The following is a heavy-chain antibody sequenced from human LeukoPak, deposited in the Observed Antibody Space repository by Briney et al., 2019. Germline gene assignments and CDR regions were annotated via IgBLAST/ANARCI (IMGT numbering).Heavy chain of an antibody. J-gene: IGHJ4*02. Sequence: KASETLSLTCTVSGGSVSSGSYFWSWIRQPPGKGLEWIGDIDYSGSTNYYPSLKSRVTISVDTSKNQFSLKLSSVTAADTAVYYCARGRGHFDYWGQGTLVTVSS. CDR3: ARGRGHFDY. V-gene: IGHV4-61*01. CDR1: GGSVSSGSYF. CDR2: IDYSGST.